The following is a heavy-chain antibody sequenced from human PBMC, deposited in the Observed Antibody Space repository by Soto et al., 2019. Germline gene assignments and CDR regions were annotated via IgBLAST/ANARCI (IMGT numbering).Heavy chain of an antibody. CDR3: ARAYQESYDFWSGYRLNYDAFDI. D-gene: IGHD3-3*01. CDR1: GFTFSSYW. CDR2: IKQDGSEK. Sequence: PGGSLRLSCAASGFTFSSYWMSWVRQAPGKGLEWVANIKQDGSEKYYVDSVKGRFTISRDNAKNSLYLQMNSLRAEDTAVYYCARAYQESYDFWSGYRLNYDAFDIWGQGTMVTVSS. J-gene: IGHJ3*02. V-gene: IGHV3-7*01.